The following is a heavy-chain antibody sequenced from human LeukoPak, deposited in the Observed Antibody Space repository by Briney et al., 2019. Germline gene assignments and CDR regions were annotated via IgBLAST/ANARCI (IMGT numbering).Heavy chain of an antibody. CDR2: ISYDGSNK. Sequence: GGSLSLSCAASGFTFSSYGMHWVRQAPGKGLEWVAVISYDGSNKYYADSVKGRFTISRDNSKNTLYLQMNSLRAEDTAVYYCAKDRDILTGYQRGLDYWGQGTLVTVSS. CDR1: GFTFSSYG. J-gene: IGHJ4*02. V-gene: IGHV3-30*18. D-gene: IGHD3-9*01. CDR3: AKDRDILTGYQRGLDY.